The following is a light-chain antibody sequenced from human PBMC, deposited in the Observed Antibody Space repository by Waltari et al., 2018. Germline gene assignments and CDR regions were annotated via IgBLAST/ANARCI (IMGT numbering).Light chain of an antibody. CDR3: CSFTTNTTYL. Sequence: QSALTQPPSVSGSPGQSVTISCTGTSSDVGTYNRVPWYQQSPGTAPKPIIYEVTNRPSGVPDRFSGSKSGNTASLTISGLQAGDEADYYCCSFTTNTTYLFGTGTRVTVL. CDR2: EVT. CDR1: SSDVGTYNR. J-gene: IGLJ1*01. V-gene: IGLV2-18*02.